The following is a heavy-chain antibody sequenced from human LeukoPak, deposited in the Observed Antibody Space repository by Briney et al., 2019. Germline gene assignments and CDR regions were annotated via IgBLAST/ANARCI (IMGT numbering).Heavy chain of an antibody. Sequence: ASVKVSCKASGYTFTGYYMHWVRQAPGQGLEWMGWIHPNSGGTKYAQRFQGRVTVTRDTSISTVYMELSGLRSDDTAVYYCARWGKYYYDSSGYYYWGQGTLVSVSS. D-gene: IGHD3-22*01. CDR1: GYTFTGYY. J-gene: IGHJ4*02. CDR2: IHPNSGGT. CDR3: ARWGKYYYDSSGYYY. V-gene: IGHV1-2*02.